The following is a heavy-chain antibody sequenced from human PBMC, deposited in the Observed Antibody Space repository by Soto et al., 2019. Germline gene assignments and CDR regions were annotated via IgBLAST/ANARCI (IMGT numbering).Heavy chain of an antibody. J-gene: IGHJ4*02. D-gene: IGHD6-13*01. Sequence: QVQLVESGGGVVQPGRSLRLSCTASGFTFSIYGMHWVRQAPGKGLEWVAVISYDVSNKYYADSVKGRFTISRDNSKNTLYLHMNSLRAEDTAVYYCEKSMAAPGSLDSWGLGTLVTVSS. CDR2: ISYDVSNK. CDR3: EKSMAAPGSLDS. CDR1: GFTFSIYG. V-gene: IGHV3-30*18.